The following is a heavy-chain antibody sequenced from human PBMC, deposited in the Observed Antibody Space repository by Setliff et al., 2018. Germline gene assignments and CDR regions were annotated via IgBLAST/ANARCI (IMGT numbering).Heavy chain of an antibody. Sequence: SETLSLTCAASGGTFSYYYWTWIRQPPGKGLEWVGGINHTGTTKYNPSLQSRVTISIDTSKDQFSLTVTSVTAADTAMYYCARGRNVAARLLDSWGQGTLVTVSS. V-gene: IGHV4-34*01. CDR2: INHTGTT. D-gene: IGHD6-6*01. CDR3: ARGRNVAARLLDS. J-gene: IGHJ4*02. CDR1: GGTFSYYY.